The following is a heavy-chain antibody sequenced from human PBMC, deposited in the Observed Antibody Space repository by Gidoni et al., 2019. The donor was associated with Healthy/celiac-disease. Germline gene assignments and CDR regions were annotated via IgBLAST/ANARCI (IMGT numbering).Heavy chain of an antibody. V-gene: IGHV3-30*18. CDR2: ISYDGSNK. CDR3: AKDITALNVDTATHDY. CDR1: GFTFISSG. J-gene: IGHJ4*02. Sequence: QVQLVDSGGGVVQPGSSLRLSCAASGFTFISSGMHWVRQAPGKGLEWVAVISYDGSNKYYADSVKGRFTISRDNSKNTLYLQMNSLRAEDTAVYYCAKDITALNVDTATHDYWGQGTLVTVSS. D-gene: IGHD5-18*01.